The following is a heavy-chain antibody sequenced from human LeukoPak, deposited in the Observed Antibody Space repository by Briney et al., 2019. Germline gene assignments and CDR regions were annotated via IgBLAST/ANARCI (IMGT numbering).Heavy chain of an antibody. V-gene: IGHV5-51*01. Sequence: GESLKISCKGSGYSFTSYWIGWVRQVPGKGLEWMGIIYPGDSDTRYSPSFQGQVTISADKSTSTAYLQWSSLKASDTAIYYCARQVDGSGWYYWGQGSLVTVSS. CDR3: ARQVDGSGWYY. J-gene: IGHJ4*02. D-gene: IGHD6-19*01. CDR1: GYSFTSYW. CDR2: IYPGDSDT.